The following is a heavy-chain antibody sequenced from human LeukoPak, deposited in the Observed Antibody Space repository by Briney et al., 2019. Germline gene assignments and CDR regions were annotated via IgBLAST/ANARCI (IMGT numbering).Heavy chain of an antibody. D-gene: IGHD6-19*01. CDR1: GFTFSSYG. J-gene: IGHJ5*02. V-gene: IGHV3-30*18. CDR3: AKDSPKYSSGWPELVP. Sequence: PGGSLRLSCAASGFTFSSYGMHWVRQAPGKGLEWVAVISYDGSNKYYADSVKGRFTISRDNSKNTLYLQMNSLRAEDTAVYYCAKDSPKYSSGWPELVPWGQGTLVTVSS. CDR2: ISYDGSNK.